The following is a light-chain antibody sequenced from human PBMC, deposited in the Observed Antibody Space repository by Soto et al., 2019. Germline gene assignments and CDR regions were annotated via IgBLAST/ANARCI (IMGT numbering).Light chain of an antibody. CDR2: AAS. V-gene: IGKV1-39*01. CDR3: QQSYGDPT. CDR1: QSISSF. J-gene: IGKJ4*01. Sequence: DIQMTQSPSSLSASVGDRVTITCRASQSISSFLNWFQQKPGKAPKLLIYAASSLPSGVPSSFSGSGSGTDFTLTISSLQPEDFATYYCQQSYGDPTFGGGTKVEIK.